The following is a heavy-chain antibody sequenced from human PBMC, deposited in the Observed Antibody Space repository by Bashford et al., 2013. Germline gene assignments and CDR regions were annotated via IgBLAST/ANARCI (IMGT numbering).Heavy chain of an antibody. V-gene: IGHV5-51*01. Sequence: ESLKISCKGFGYRLPVTGSAGCATKPGKGLEWMGSIYPGDSDTTYSPSFQGQVTISADRSISTAYLQWTSLQPADTATYYCASTVASPEFFDSWGQGTLVTVSS. CDR3: ASTVASPEFFDS. J-gene: IGHJ4*02. D-gene: IGHD5-12*01. CDR1: GYRLPVTG. CDR2: IYPGDSDT.